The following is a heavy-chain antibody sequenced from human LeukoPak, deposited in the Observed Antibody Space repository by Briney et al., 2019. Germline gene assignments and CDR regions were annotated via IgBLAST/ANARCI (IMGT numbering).Heavy chain of an antibody. D-gene: IGHD1-1*01. CDR1: GLTFSSYA. CDR2: IWYDGSNK. Sequence: GGSLRLSCAASGLTFSSYAMSWVRQAPGKGLEWVAVIWYDGSNKYYADSVKGRFTISRDNSKNTLYLQMNSLRAEDTAVYYCARDFSGTVYYFDYWGQGTLVTVSS. J-gene: IGHJ4*02. CDR3: ARDFSGTVYYFDY. V-gene: IGHV3-33*08.